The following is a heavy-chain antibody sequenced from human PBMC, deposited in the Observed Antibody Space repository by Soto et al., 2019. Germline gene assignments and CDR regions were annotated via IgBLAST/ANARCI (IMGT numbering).Heavy chain of an antibody. J-gene: IGHJ6*02. CDR2: IYYSGST. D-gene: IGHD6-13*01. V-gene: IGHV4-59*01. CDR1: GGCISSYY. Sequence: SEPLSLTCTASGGCISSYYWSWIRQPPGKGLEWIGYIYYSGSTNYNPSLKSRVTITVDTSKNQYCLKLSSVTAADTAVYYWARDQTGLAAAGECYDFYGMVFWGQGTTVTVSS. CDR3: ARDQTGLAAAGECYDFYGMVF.